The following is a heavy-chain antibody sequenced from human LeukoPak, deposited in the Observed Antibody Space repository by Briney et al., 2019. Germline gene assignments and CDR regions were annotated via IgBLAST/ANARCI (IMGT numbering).Heavy chain of an antibody. Sequence: GGSLRLSCAASGFTFSSYSMNGVRQAPGKGLEWVSSISSSSSYIYYADSVKGRFTISRDNAKNSLYLQMNSLRAEDTAVYYCARIIGAAADYWGQGTLVTVSS. J-gene: IGHJ4*02. CDR3: ARIIGAAADY. V-gene: IGHV3-21*01. D-gene: IGHD6-13*01. CDR1: GFTFSSYS. CDR2: ISSSSSYI.